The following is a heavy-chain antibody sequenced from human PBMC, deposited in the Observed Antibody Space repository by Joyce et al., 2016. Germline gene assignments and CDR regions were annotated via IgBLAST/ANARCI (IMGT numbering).Heavy chain of an antibody. CDR1: ELTFSSYA. CDR3: AKLLYAQYYYGMDV. D-gene: IGHD2/OR15-2a*01. CDR2: ISGSGGST. J-gene: IGHJ6*02. Sequence: EVQVLESGGGLVQPGGSLGLSCAASELTFSSYAMTWVRQAPGKGLEWVSAISGSGGSTHYADSVKGRFTISRDNSKNTLYLQMNSLRAEDTAIYYCAKLLYAQYYYGMDVWGQGTTVTVSS. V-gene: IGHV3-23*01.